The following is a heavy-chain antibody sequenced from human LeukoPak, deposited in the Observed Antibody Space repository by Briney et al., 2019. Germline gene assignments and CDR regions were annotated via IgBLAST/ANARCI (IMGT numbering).Heavy chain of an antibody. D-gene: IGHD2-2*01. Sequence: GGSLRLSCAASGFTFSSYAMSWVRQAPGKGPEWVSAISRSGGSTYYADSVKGRFTISRDNSKNTLYLQMNSLRAEDTAVYYCAKSTRYCSSTSCYAEYYFDYWGQGTLVTVSS. J-gene: IGHJ4*02. V-gene: IGHV3-23*01. CDR1: GFTFSSYA. CDR2: ISRSGGST. CDR3: AKSTRYCSSTSCYAEYYFDY.